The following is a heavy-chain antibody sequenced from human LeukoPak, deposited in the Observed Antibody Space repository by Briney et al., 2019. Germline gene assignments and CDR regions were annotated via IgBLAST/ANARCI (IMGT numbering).Heavy chain of an antibody. CDR3: ARPDRDGYNFFFDY. V-gene: IGHV4-34*01. Sequence: PSETLSLTCAVYGGSFSGYYWSWIRQPPGKGLEWIGEINHSGSTNYNPSLKSRVTISVDTSKNQFSLKLSSVTAADTAVYYCARPDRDGYNFFFDYWGQGTLVTVSS. CDR2: INHSGST. J-gene: IGHJ4*02. D-gene: IGHD5-24*01. CDR1: GGSFSGYY.